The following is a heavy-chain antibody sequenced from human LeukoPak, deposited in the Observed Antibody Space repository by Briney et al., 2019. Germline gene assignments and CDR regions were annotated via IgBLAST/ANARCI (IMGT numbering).Heavy chain of an antibody. D-gene: IGHD3-3*01. J-gene: IGHJ4*02. CDR2: ISSSSSYI. Sequence: PGGSLRLSCAASGFTFSSYSMNWVRQAPGKGLEWVSSISSSSSYIYYADSVKGRFTISRDNAKNSLYLQMNSLRAEDTAVYYCARDPITIFGVVIPYFDYWGQGTLVTVSS. V-gene: IGHV3-21*01. CDR3: ARDPITIFGVVIPYFDY. CDR1: GFTFSSYS.